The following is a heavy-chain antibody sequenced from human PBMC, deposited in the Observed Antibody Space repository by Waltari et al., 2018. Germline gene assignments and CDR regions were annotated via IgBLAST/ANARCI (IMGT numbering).Heavy chain of an antibody. CDR1: GDSISSSNYY. V-gene: IGHV4-39*01. CDR3: ARSSAGMPRWLGDY. Sequence: QLQLQESGPGLVKPSETLSLSCSVSGDSISSSNYYWGWIRQPPGKGLEWIASVYYSGTTDYNPSLKSRVTISADTSRNQFYLMLTSVTATDTAVYYCARSSAGMPRWLGDYWGQGILVTVSS. D-gene: IGHD5-12*01. J-gene: IGHJ4*02. CDR2: VYYSGTT.